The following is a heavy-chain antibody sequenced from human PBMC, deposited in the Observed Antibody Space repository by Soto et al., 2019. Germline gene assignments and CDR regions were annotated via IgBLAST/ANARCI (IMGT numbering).Heavy chain of an antibody. CDR3: ARDRGGSSPYVRFDP. J-gene: IGHJ5*02. D-gene: IGHD1-26*01. CDR2: ISSSSSYI. CDR1: GFTFSSYS. Sequence: PXGSLLLSFAASGFTFSSYSMNWVRQAPGKGLEWVSSISSSSSYIYYADSVKGRFTISRDNAKNSLYLQMNSLRAEDTAVYYCARDRGGSSPYVRFDPWGQGTLVTAPQ. V-gene: IGHV3-21*01.